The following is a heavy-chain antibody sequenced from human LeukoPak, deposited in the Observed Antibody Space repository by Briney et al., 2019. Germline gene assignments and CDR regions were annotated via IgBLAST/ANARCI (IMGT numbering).Heavy chain of an antibody. V-gene: IGHV3-30*18. CDR1: GFTFSSYG. CDR2: IWYGGSNK. CDR3: AKDPSRLLWFGESPDY. Sequence: PGRSLRLSCAASGFTFSSYGMHWVRQAPGKGLEWVAVIWYGGSNKYYADSVNGRFTISRDNSKNTLYLQMTSLRAEATGVYYCAKDPSRLLWFGESPDYWGQGTLVTVSS. J-gene: IGHJ4*02. D-gene: IGHD3-10*01.